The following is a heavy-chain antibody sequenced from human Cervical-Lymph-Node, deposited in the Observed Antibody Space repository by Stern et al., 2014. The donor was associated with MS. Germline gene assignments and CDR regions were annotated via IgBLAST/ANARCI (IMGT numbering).Heavy chain of an antibody. CDR2: INPNSGAT. CDR3: AKDADSSSVFYFDS. D-gene: IGHD6-6*01. Sequence: VQLVESGAEVKKPGASMQVSRKASGYTFTGYLMPRVRQAPGQGLEWMGGINPNSGATHYSKKFQGWVTLTRDTSISTVFMELSRLKSDDTAVYYCAKDADSSSVFYFDSWGQGTLVTVSS. CDR1: GYTFTGYL. J-gene: IGHJ4*02. V-gene: IGHV1-2*04.